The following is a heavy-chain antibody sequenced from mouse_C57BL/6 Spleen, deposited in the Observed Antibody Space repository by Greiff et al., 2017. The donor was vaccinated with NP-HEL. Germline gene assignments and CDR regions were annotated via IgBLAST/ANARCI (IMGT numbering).Heavy chain of an antibody. V-gene: IGHV1-62-2*01. CDR3: ARHEGPYYYGSSYWYFDV. D-gene: IGHD1-1*01. J-gene: IGHJ1*03. Sequence: VQVVESGAELVKPGASVKLSCKASGYTFTEYTIHWVKQRSGQGLEWIGWFYPGSGSIKYNEKFKDKATLTADKSSSTVYMELSRLTSEDSAVYFCARHEGPYYYGSSYWYFDVWGTGTTVTVSS. CDR2: FYPGSGSI. CDR1: GYTFTEYT.